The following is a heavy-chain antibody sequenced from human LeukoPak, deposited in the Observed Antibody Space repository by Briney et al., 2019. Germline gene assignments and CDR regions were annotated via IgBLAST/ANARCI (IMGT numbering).Heavy chain of an antibody. V-gene: IGHV4-4*07. Sequence: SETLSLTCTVSDGSISSYYWSWIRQPAGKGLEWIGRIYTSGSTNYNPSLKSRVTISVDTSKNQFSLKLSSVTAADTAVYYCARHRRYYYYMDVWGKGTTVTVSS. CDR3: ARHRRYYYYMDV. CDR1: DGSISSYY. J-gene: IGHJ6*03. CDR2: IYTSGST.